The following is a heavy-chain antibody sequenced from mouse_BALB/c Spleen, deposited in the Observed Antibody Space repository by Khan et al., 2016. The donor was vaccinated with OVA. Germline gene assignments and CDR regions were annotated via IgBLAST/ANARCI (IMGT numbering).Heavy chain of an antibody. Sequence: EVQLQESGPDLVKPGASVKISCKASGYSFTLYYMTWVKQSHGKSLEWIGRVNPNTGGSDYNQEFKGKAILTVDKSSNTAYMELHSLTSEDSAVYCCARGYDFFAYWGQGTLVTVSA. CDR3: ARGYDFFAY. J-gene: IGHJ3*01. CDR1: GYSFTLYY. D-gene: IGHD2-14*01. V-gene: IGHV1-26*01. CDR2: VNPNTGGS.